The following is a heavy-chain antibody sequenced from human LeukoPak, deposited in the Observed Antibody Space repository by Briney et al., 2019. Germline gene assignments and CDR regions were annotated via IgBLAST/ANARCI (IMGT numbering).Heavy chain of an antibody. CDR3: ARGTLGYCSSTSCYIPDDY. D-gene: IGHD2-2*02. CDR1: GGTFSSYA. V-gene: IGHV1-69*13. CDR2: IIPIFGTA. J-gene: IGHJ4*02. Sequence: ASVEVSCKASGGTFSSYAISWVRQAPGQGLEWMGGIIPIFGTANYAQKFQGRVTITADESTSTAYMELSSLRSEDTAVYYCARGTLGYCSSTSCYIPDDYWGQGTLVTVSS.